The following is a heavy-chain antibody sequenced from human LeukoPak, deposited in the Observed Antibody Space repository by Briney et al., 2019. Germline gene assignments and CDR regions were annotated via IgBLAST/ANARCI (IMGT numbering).Heavy chain of an antibody. J-gene: IGHJ4*02. CDR3: ARGIYYYPAFDY. V-gene: IGHV3-48*03. Sequence: GGSLRLSCAASGFTFSSYEMIWVRQAPGKGLEWVSYISSSGSTIYYADSVKGRFTISRDNAKNSLYLQMNSLRAEDTAVYYCARGIYYYPAFDYRGQGTLVTVSS. CDR2: ISSSGSTI. D-gene: IGHD3-10*01. CDR1: GFTFSSYE.